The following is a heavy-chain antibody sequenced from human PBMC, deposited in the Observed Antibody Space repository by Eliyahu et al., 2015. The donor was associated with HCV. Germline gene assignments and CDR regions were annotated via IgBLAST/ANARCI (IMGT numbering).Heavy chain of an antibody. CDR2: INPNSGGT. V-gene: IGHV1-2*02. CDR3: ASFDGITMVRGVITNRHFDY. CDR1: GYTFTGYY. Sequence: QVQLVQSGAEVKKPGASVKVSCKASGYTFTGYYMHWVRQAPGQGLEWMGWINPNSGGTNYAQKFQGRVTMTRDTSISTAYMELSRLRSDDTAVYYCASFDGITMVRGVITNRHFDYWGQGTLVTVSS. J-gene: IGHJ4*02. D-gene: IGHD3-10*01.